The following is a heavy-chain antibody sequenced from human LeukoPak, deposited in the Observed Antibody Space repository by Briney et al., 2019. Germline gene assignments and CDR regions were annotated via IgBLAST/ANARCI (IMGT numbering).Heavy chain of an antibody. CDR2: MNPSSGNT. J-gene: IGHJ4*02. Sequence: WASVKVSCKASGYTFTSYDINWVRQATGQGLEWVGWMNPSSGNTGSAQKFQGRVTMTRDTSISTAYMELSSLRSEDTAIYYCARAAGDLDYWGQGTLVTVSS. CDR3: ARAAGDLDY. CDR1: GYTFTSYD. V-gene: IGHV1-8*01.